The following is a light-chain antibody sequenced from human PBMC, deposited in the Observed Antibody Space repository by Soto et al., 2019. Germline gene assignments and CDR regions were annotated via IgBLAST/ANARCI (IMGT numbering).Light chain of an antibody. V-gene: IGLV1-51*01. J-gene: IGLJ2*01. CDR3: GTWDTSLGAGL. Sequence: QSVLTQPPSVSAAPGQKVTISCSGSSSNIGSNYVTWYQQLPGTAPQVVIYDNNKRPSGIPDRFSGSKSGTSATLGITGLQTGDEADYYCGTWDTSLGAGLFGGGTKVTVL. CDR1: SSNIGSNY. CDR2: DNN.